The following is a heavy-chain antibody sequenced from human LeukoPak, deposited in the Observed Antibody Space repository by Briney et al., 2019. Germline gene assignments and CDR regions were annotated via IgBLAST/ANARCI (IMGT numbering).Heavy chain of an antibody. CDR1: GVSTSNYY. CDR3: ARDRNGYSYYNYGMDV. Sequence: SETLSLTCTVSGVSTSNYYWNWIRQPPGKGLEWIGYISYTGSTNYNPSLKSRVTISIDTSKNHFSLKLSSVTAADTAVYYCARDRNGYSYYNYGMDVWGQGTTVTVSS. J-gene: IGHJ6*02. CDR2: ISYTGST. D-gene: IGHD3-3*01. V-gene: IGHV4-59*01.